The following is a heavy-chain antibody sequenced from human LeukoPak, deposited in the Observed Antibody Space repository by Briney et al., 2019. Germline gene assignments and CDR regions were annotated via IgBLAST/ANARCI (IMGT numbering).Heavy chain of an antibody. D-gene: IGHD3-22*01. CDR2: ISYDGSNK. V-gene: IGHV3-30*18. CDR1: GFTFSNYW. CDR3: AKDAGYYYDSSGYYLDY. Sequence: PGGSLRLSCAASGFTFSNYWMSWVRQAPGKGLEWVAVISYDGSNKYYADSVEGRFTISRDNSKNTLYLQMNSLRAEDTAVYYCAKDAGYYYDSSGYYLDYWGQGTLVTVSS. J-gene: IGHJ4*02.